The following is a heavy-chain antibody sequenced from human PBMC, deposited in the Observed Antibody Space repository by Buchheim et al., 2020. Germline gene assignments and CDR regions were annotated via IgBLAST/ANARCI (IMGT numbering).Heavy chain of an antibody. D-gene: IGHD2-2*01. CDR2: INHSGGT. CDR3: ARRGHQLLPFDF. J-gene: IGHJ4*02. CDR1: GGSFSGYY. Sequence: QVQLQQWGAGLLKPSETLSLTCAVYGGSFSGYYWSWIRQPPGKGLEWIGEINHSGGTNYNPSLKTRVTISVDTSKNPFSLKLSSVTAADTAVYYCARRGHQLLPFDFWGQGTL. V-gene: IGHV4-34*01.